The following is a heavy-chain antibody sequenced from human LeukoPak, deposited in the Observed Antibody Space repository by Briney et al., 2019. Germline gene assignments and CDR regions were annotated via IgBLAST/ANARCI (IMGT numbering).Heavy chain of an antibody. CDR3: AKDRLVVVPAAIFWFDP. CDR2: ISGSGGST. CDR1: GFTFSSYA. Sequence: GGSLRPSCAASGFTFSSYAMSWVRQAPGKGLEWVSAISGSGGSTYYADSVKGRFTISRDNSKNTLYLQMNSLRAEDTAVYYCAKDRLVVVPAAIFWFDPWGREPWSPSPQ. V-gene: IGHV3-23*01. D-gene: IGHD2-2*01. J-gene: IGHJ5*02.